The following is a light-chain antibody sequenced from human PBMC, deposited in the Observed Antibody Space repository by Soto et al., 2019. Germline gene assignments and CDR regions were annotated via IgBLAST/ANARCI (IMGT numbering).Light chain of an antibody. CDR1: QSVSNNY. CDR2: GAS. CDR3: QQYGSSGP. J-gene: IGKJ1*01. Sequence: VVTPCPDTLSVSSEERGIVSCWASQSVSNNYLAWYQQKPGQAPRLLIYGASNRATGIPDRFSGSGSGTDFTLTISRLEPEDFAVYYCQQYGSSGPFGQGTKVDIK. V-gene: IGKV3-20*01.